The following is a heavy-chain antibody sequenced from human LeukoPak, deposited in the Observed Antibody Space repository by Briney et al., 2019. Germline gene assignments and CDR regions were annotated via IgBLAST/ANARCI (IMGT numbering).Heavy chain of an antibody. V-gene: IGHV3-9*01. J-gene: IGHJ4*02. CDR3: ARGSVYDGNWYFFDY. Sequence: PGGSLRLSCAASGFRFDDYAMHWVRQGPGKGLEWISSITWNSVTKDYADSVKGRFTISRDNAKNSLLLQMNSLRSDDTAFYYCARGSVYDGNWYFFDYWGQGALVTVSS. CDR2: ITWNSVTK. CDR1: GFRFDDYA. D-gene: IGHD1-1*01.